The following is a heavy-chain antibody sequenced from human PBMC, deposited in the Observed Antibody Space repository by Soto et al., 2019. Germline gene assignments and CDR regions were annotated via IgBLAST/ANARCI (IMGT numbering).Heavy chain of an antibody. Sequence: PSETLSLTCTVSCGSISSYYWSWIRQPPGKGLEWIGYIYYSGSTNYNPSLKSRVTISVDTSKNQFSLKLSSVTAADTAVYYCASGYYDFWSGHLYYFDYWGQGTLVTVSS. V-gene: IGHV4-59*01. CDR2: IYYSGST. J-gene: IGHJ4*02. D-gene: IGHD3-3*01. CDR1: CGSISSYY. CDR3: ASGYYDFWSGHLYYFDY.